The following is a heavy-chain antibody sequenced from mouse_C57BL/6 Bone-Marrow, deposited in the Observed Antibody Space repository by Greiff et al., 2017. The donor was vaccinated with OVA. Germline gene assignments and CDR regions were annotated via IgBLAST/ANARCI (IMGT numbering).Heavy chain of an antibody. D-gene: IGHD2-4*01. CDR3: ARLYYDDDGFAY. CDR2: IYPGSGST. J-gene: IGHJ3*01. V-gene: IGHV1-55*01. Sequence: QVQLQQPGAELVKPGASVKMSCKASGYTFTSYWITWVKQRPGQGLEWIGDIYPGSGSTNYNEKFKSKATLTVDTSSSTAYMQLSSLTSEDSAVDYYARLYYDDDGFAYWGQGTLVTVSA. CDR1: GYTFTSYW.